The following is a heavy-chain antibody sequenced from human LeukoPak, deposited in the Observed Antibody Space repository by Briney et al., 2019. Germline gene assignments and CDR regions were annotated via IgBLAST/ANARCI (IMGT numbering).Heavy chain of an antibody. CDR2: INPNSGGT. D-gene: IGHD3-22*01. J-gene: IGHJ4*02. Sequence: ASVKVSCKASGYTFTGYYMHWVRQAPGQGLEWMGWINPNSGGTNYAQKFQGRVTMTRDTSISTPYMELSRLRSDDTAVYYCASSDSSGYSPPFYWGQGTLVTVSS. CDR1: GYTFTGYY. V-gene: IGHV1-2*02. CDR3: ASSDSSGYSPPFY.